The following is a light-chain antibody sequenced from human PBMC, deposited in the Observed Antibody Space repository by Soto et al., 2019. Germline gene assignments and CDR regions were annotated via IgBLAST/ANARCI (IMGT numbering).Light chain of an antibody. CDR2: DAS. J-gene: IGKJ4*01. V-gene: IGKV3-11*01. CDR1: QSVSSY. CDR3: QQRSNWPST. Sequence: EIVLTQSPATLSLSPGNIATLSCRASQSVSSYLAWYQQKPGQAPRLLIYDASNRATGIPARFSGSGSGTDFTLTITRLEPEDFAVYYCQQRSNWPSTFGGGTKVEIK.